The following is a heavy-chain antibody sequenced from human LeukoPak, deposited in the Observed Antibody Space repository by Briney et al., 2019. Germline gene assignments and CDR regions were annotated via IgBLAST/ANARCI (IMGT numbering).Heavy chain of an antibody. D-gene: IGHD5-12*01. CDR1: GFTFSSYG. CDR2: IRYDGSNK. V-gene: IGHV3-30*02. J-gene: IGHJ4*02. Sequence: PGGSLRLSCAASGFTFSSYGMHWVRQAPGKGLEWAAFIRYDGSNKYYADSVKGRFTISRDNSKNTLYLQMNSLRAEDTAVYYCAKDLHRYSGYDYGDYWGQGTLVTVSS. CDR3: AKDLHRYSGYDYGDY.